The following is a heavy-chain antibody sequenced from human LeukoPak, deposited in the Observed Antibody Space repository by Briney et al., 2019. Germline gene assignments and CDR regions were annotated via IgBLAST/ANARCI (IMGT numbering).Heavy chain of an antibody. CDR2: ISSSSSYI. Sequence: GGSLRLSCAASGFTFSSYSMNWVRQAPGKGLEWVSSISSSSSYIYYADSVKGRFTISRDNAKNSLYLQMNSLRAEDTAVYYCARDRGGPVAGTMDYWGQGTLVTVSS. CDR1: GFTFSSYS. D-gene: IGHD6-19*01. V-gene: IGHV3-21*01. J-gene: IGHJ4*02. CDR3: ARDRGGPVAGTMDY.